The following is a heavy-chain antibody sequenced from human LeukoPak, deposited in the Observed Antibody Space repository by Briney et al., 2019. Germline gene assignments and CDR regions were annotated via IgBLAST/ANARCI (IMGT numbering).Heavy chain of an antibody. V-gene: IGHV4-59*11. D-gene: IGHD6-6*01. Sequence: SETLSLTCTVSGGSISSHYWSWIRQPPGKGLEWIGYIYYSGSTNYNPSLKSRVTISVDTSKNQFSLKLSSVTAADTAVYYCARDRRRVSSGGLYYYYYYYMDVWGKGTTVTVSS. CDR1: GGSISSHY. CDR3: ARDRRRVSSGGLYYYYYYYMDV. CDR2: IYYSGST. J-gene: IGHJ6*03.